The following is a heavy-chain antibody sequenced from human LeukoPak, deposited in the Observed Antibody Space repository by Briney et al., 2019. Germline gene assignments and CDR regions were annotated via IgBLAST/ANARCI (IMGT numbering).Heavy chain of an antibody. V-gene: IGHV3-30-3*01. J-gene: IGHJ6*02. CDR1: GFTFSSYA. CDR2: ISYDGSNK. Sequence: PGGSLRLSCAASGFTFSSYAMHWVRQAPGKGLEWVAVISYDGSNKYYADSVKGRFTISRDNSKNTLYLQMNSLRAEDTAVYYCATGYSSGGSCYSAYYYGMDVWGQGTTVTVSS. D-gene: IGHD2-15*01. CDR3: ATGYSSGGSCYSAYYYGMDV.